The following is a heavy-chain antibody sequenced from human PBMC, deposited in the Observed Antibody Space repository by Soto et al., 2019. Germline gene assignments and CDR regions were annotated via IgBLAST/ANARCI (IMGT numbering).Heavy chain of an antibody. CDR2: ISANNGNT. CDR1: GYSFTSYS. V-gene: IGHV1-18*01. D-gene: IGHD1-26*01. J-gene: IGHJ4*02. Sequence: QVQLVQSGAEVKKPGASVKVSCKASGYSFTSYSISWVRQAPGQGLEWMGWISANNGNTNYAQKLQGRVTMTTDTSTCTAHMELRSLRSDDTAVYYCARDRGSYALDYWGQGTLVTVSS. CDR3: ARDRGSYALDY.